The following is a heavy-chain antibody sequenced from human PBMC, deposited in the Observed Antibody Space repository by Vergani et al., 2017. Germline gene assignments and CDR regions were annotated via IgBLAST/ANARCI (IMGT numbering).Heavy chain of an antibody. Sequence: EVQLVESGGVVVQPGGSLRLSCAASGFTFDDYAMHWVRQAPGKGLEWVSLISWDGGSTYYADSVKGRLTISRDNSKNSLYLQMNSLRAEDTALYYCSKSQRGNDYGGSLDYWGQGSLVTVSS. CDR3: SKSQRGNDYGGSLDY. J-gene: IGHJ4*02. D-gene: IGHD4-23*01. V-gene: IGHV3-43D*03. CDR1: GFTFDDYA. CDR2: ISWDGGST.